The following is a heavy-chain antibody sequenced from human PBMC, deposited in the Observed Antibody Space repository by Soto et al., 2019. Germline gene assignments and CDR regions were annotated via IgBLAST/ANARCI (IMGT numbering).Heavy chain of an antibody. J-gene: IGHJ6*02. Sequence: ASVKVSCKGSGYTFTSYYINWVRQATGQGLEWMGWMNPNSGNTGYAQKFQGRVTMTRNTSISTAYMELSSLRSEDTAVYYCARGDTWRSSSWSHYHYYVMDVWGQGTTVTVSS. CDR2: MNPNSGNT. CDR3: ARGDTWRSSSWSHYHYYVMDV. D-gene: IGHD6-13*01. CDR1: GYTFTSYY. V-gene: IGHV1-8*01.